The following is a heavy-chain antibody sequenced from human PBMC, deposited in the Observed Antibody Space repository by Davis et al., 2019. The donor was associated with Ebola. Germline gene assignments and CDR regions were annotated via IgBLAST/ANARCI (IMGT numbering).Heavy chain of an antibody. D-gene: IGHD3-10*01. CDR3: ARGPISFSVYYYYGMDV. CDR2: INHSGST. Sequence: SETLSLTCAVYAGSFSGYYWSWIRQPPGKGLEWIGEINHSGSTNYNPSLKSRVTISVDTSKNQFSLKLSSVTAADTAVYYCARGPISFSVYYYYGMDVWGQGTTVTVSS. CDR1: AGSFSGYY. J-gene: IGHJ6*02. V-gene: IGHV4-34*01.